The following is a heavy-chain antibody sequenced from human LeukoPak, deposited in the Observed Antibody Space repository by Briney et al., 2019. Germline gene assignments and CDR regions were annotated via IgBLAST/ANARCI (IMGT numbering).Heavy chain of an antibody. CDR3: ANLYGDYVLHYFDY. CDR1: GYTFTSYG. J-gene: IGHJ4*02. D-gene: IGHD4-17*01. V-gene: IGHV1-46*01. Sequence: ASVNVSCKASGYTFTSYGISWVRQAPGQGLEWMGIINPSGGSTSYAQKFQGRVTMTRDTSTSTVYMELSSLRAEDTAVYYCANLYGDYVLHYFDYWGQGTLVTVSS. CDR2: INPSGGST.